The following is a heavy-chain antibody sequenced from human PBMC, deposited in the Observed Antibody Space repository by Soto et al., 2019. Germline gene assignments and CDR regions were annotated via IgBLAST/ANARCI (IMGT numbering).Heavy chain of an antibody. D-gene: IGHD2-15*01. CDR1: GYTFTSYG. Sequence: QVQLVQSGAEVKKPGASVKVSCKASGYTFTSYGISWVRQAPGQGLEWMGWISAYNGNTNYAQKLQGRVTMTTDTSXSXXYMELRSLRSDDTAVYYCSRGGVVVAATNRPTFDYWGQGTLVTVSS. V-gene: IGHV1-18*01. J-gene: IGHJ4*02. CDR2: ISAYNGNT. CDR3: SRGGVVVAATNRPTFDY.